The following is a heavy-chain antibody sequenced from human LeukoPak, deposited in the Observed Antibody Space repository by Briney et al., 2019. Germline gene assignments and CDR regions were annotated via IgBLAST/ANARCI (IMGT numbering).Heavy chain of an antibody. V-gene: IGHV1-2*02. CDR2: INPNSGGT. D-gene: IGHD2-8*01. J-gene: IGHJ5*02. CDR3: ARHVVNGIFRWFDP. Sequence: ASVKGSCKASGYTFTGYYMHWVRQAPGQGLEWMGWINPNSGGTNYAQKFQGRVTMTRDTSISTAYLQWSSLKASDTAMYYCARHVVNGIFRWFDPWGQGTLVTVSS. CDR1: GYTFTGYY.